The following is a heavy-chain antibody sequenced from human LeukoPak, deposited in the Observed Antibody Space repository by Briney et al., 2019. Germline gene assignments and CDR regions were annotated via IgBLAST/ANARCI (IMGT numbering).Heavy chain of an antibody. Sequence: PGRSLRLSCAASGFTFDDYAMHWVRQAPGKGLEWVSGISWNSGSIGYADSVKGRFTISRDNAKNSLYLQMNSLRAEDTALHYCAKVVHDYENYGMDVWGQGTTVTVSS. CDR3: AKVVHDYENYGMDV. D-gene: IGHD4-17*01. CDR2: ISWNSGSI. J-gene: IGHJ6*02. V-gene: IGHV3-9*01. CDR1: GFTFDDYA.